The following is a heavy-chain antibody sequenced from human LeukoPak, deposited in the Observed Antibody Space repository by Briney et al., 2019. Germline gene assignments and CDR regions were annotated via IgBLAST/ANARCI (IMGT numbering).Heavy chain of an antibody. CDR2: IYYSGST. J-gene: IGHJ5*02. CDR3: ARGYCSINSCYYVS. D-gene: IGHD2-2*01. V-gene: IGHV4-31*03. CDR1: GGSISSGGYY. Sequence: SETLSLTCTVSGGSISSGGYYWSWIRQHPGKGLEWIGYIYYSGSTYYNPSLKSRVTISVDTSKNQFSLKLSSVTAADTAVYYCARGYCSINSCYYVSWGQGTLVTVSS.